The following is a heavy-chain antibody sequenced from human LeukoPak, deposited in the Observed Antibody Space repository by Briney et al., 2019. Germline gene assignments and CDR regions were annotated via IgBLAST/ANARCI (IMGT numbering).Heavy chain of an antibody. V-gene: IGHV1-2*02. J-gene: IGHJ4*02. Sequence: ASVKVSCKASGYTFTGYYMHWVRQAPGQGLEWMGWVKPNSGGTNYAQKFQGRVTMTRDTSISTAYMELSRLRSDDTAVYYCARGRGRGCGGDCYSFGFDYWGQGTLVTVSS. CDR1: GYTFTGYY. CDR2: VKPNSGGT. D-gene: IGHD2-21*02. CDR3: ARGRGRGCGGDCYSFGFDY.